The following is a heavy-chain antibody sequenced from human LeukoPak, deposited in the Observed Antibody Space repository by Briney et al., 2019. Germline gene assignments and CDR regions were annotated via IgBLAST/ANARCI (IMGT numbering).Heavy chain of an antibody. Sequence: GGSLRLSCAASGFTFSSYGMHWVRQAPGKGLEGGAFIRYDGSNKYYADSVKGRFTISRDNSKNTLYLQMNSLRAEDTAVYYCAKDRDSSGYDCGAFDIWGQGTMVTVSS. CDR1: GFTFSSYG. D-gene: IGHD3-22*01. CDR2: IRYDGSNK. V-gene: IGHV3-30*02. CDR3: AKDRDSSGYDCGAFDI. J-gene: IGHJ3*02.